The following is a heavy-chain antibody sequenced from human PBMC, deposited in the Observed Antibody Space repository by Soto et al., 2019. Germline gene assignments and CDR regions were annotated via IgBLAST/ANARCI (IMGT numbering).Heavy chain of an antibody. CDR2: INHSGST. Sequence: SETLSLTCAVYGGSFSGYYWSWIRQPPGKGLEWIGEINHSGSTNYNPSLKSRVTISVDTSKNQFSLKLSSVTAADTAVYYCARGPSQVLRFLEWLSYDWFDPWGQGTLVTVSS. CDR1: GGSFSGYY. J-gene: IGHJ5*02. D-gene: IGHD3-3*01. V-gene: IGHV4-34*01. CDR3: ARGPSQVLRFLEWLSYDWFDP.